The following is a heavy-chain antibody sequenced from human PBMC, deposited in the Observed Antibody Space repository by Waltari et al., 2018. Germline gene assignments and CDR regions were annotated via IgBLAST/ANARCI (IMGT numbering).Heavy chain of an antibody. Sequence: EVQLVESGGGLVQPGGSLRLSCAASGFTYSMYWMHWVRQAPGKGLVWVSRSNSDGSSTSYADSVKGRFTISKDNAKNTVYLQMNSLRAEDTAIYYCARGARRTTVTTGWWYFDLRGRGTLVTVSS. CDR3: ARGARRTTVTTGWWYFDL. D-gene: IGHD4-17*01. J-gene: IGHJ2*01. CDR2: SNSDGSST. CDR1: GFTYSMYW. V-gene: IGHV3-74*01.